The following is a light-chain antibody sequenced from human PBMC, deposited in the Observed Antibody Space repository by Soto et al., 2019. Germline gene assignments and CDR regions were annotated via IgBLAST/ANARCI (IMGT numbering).Light chain of an antibody. J-gene: IGKJ1*01. CDR3: QQYNNWPRT. V-gene: IGKV3D-15*01. Sequence: EIVMTQYPATLSVSPGERATLSCRASQSVSSYLAWYQQKPGQAPRLLIYDASNRATGIPARFSGSGSGTEFTLTINSLQSEDFAVYYCQQYNNWPRTFGQGTKVDIK. CDR1: QSVSSY. CDR2: DAS.